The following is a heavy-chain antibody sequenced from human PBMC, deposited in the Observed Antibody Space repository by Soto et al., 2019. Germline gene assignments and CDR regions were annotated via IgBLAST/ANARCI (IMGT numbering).Heavy chain of an antibody. D-gene: IGHD2-8*01. CDR2: IYHSGST. J-gene: IGHJ5*02. Sequence: PSETLSLTCAVSGGSISSGGYSWSWIRQPPGKGLEWIGYIYHSGSTYYNPSLKSRVTISVDRSKNQFSLKLSSVTAADTVVYYCARGAPVRFDPWGQGTLVTSPQ. V-gene: IGHV4-30-2*01. CDR1: GGSISSGGYS. CDR3: ARGAPVRFDP.